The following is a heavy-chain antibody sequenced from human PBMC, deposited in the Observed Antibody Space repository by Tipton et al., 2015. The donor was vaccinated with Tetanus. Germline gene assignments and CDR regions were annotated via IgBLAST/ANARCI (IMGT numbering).Heavy chain of an antibody. V-gene: IGHV4-61*09. J-gene: IGHJ6*02. CDR2: VHKNGST. Sequence: TLSLTCTLSGDSITRGPYYWSWIRQSPGKGLEWMGHVHKNGSTNYNPSLKSRVTISVDTSKNQFSLRLSSVTAADTAVYYCARDHGITWGGMGYYYGMDVWGQGTTVTVSS. D-gene: IGHD3-16*01. CDR1: GDSITRGPYY. CDR3: ARDHGITWGGMGYYYGMDV.